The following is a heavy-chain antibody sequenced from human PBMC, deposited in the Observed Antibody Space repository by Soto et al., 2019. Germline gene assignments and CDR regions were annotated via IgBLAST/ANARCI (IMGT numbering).Heavy chain of an antibody. CDR1: GGSISSYY. Sequence: LETLSLTRPVSGGSISSYYWSRIRQPPGKGLEWIGYIYYSGSTNYNPSLKSRVTISVDTSKNQFSLKLSSVTAADTAVYYCARRQSSSWYGLWGQGTLVTVSS. J-gene: IGHJ4*02. V-gene: IGHV4-59*08. CDR2: IYYSGST. CDR3: ARRQSSSWYGL. D-gene: IGHD6-13*01.